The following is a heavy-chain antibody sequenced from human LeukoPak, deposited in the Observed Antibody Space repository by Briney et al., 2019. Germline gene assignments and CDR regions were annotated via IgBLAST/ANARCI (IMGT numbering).Heavy chain of an antibody. D-gene: IGHD6-6*01. CDR2: MNPNSGNT. Sequence: ASVKVSCKASGYTFTSYDINWVRQTTGQGLEWMGWMNPNSGNTGYAQKFQGRVNMTRNTSISTAYMELSSLESEDTAVYYCARRRSGSSGPPSDHWGQGTLVTVSS. CDR1: GYTFTSYD. V-gene: IGHV1-8*01. J-gene: IGHJ4*02. CDR3: ARRRSGSSGPPSDH.